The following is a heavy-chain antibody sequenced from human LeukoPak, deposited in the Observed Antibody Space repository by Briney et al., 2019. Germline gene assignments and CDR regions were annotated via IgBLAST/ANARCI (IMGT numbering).Heavy chain of an antibody. Sequence: GGSLRLSCAASGFTFSSYWMSWVRQAPGKGLEWVANIKQDGSEKYYVDSVKGRFTISRDNSKNTLYLQMNSLRAEDTAVYYCAASIAAAGTGGDWGQGTLVTVSS. D-gene: IGHD6-13*01. CDR1: GFTFSSYW. V-gene: IGHV3-7*01. J-gene: IGHJ4*02. CDR3: AASIAAAGTGGD. CDR2: IKQDGSEK.